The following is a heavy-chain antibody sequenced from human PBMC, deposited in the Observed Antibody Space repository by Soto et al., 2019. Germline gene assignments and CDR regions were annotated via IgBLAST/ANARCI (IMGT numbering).Heavy chain of an antibody. CDR3: ASGPSVVGIPDNWFDP. CDR2: INHSGST. CDR1: GGSFSGYY. V-gene: IGHV4-34*01. J-gene: IGHJ5*02. Sequence: PSETLSLTCAVYGGSFSGYYWSWIRQPPGKGLEWIGEINHSGSTNYNPSLKSRVTISVDTSKNQFSLKLSSVTAADTAVYYCASGPSVVGIPDNWFDPWGQGTMVTVSS. D-gene: IGHD3-22*01.